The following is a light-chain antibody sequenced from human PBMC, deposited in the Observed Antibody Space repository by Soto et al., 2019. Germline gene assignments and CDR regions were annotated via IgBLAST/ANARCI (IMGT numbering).Light chain of an antibody. Sequence: EIVLTQSPGTLSLSPGERATLSCRASQSISGNYFACYRQKPGQAPRLLIYDAAIRATGLPDRFSGSGSCTTFTLTTSSLEPEDVTVSYCQQYGVSPPWTFGQGTKVEIK. J-gene: IGKJ1*01. CDR1: QSISGNY. CDR3: QQYGVSPPWT. CDR2: DAA. V-gene: IGKV3-20*01.